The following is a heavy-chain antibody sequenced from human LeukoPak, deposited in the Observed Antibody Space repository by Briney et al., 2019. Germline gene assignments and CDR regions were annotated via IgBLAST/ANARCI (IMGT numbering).Heavy chain of an antibody. D-gene: IGHD6-13*01. J-gene: IGHJ5*02. CDR3: ARGGSSWYRGENWFDP. CDR2: ISSSSSTI. Sequence: GGSLRLSCAAPGFTFSSYSMNWVRQAPGKGLEWVSYISSSSSTIYYADSVKGRFTISRDNAKNSLHLQMNSLRDEDTAVYYCARGGSSWYRGENWFDPWGQGTLVTVSS. CDR1: GFTFSSYS. V-gene: IGHV3-48*02.